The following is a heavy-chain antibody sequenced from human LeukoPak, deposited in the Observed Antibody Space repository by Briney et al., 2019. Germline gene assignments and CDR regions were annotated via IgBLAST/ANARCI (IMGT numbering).Heavy chain of an antibody. CDR2: ISSSSYI. Sequence: GGSLRLSCAASGFTFSSYNMNWVRQAPGKGLEWVSSISSSSYIYYADSVKGRFTISRDNAKNSLYLQMNSLRAEDTAVYYCSRRKGHLYGEVEYDAFDIWGQGTMVTVSS. CDR3: SRRKGHLYGEVEYDAFDI. CDR1: GFTFSSYN. J-gene: IGHJ3*02. D-gene: IGHD4-17*01. V-gene: IGHV3-21*01.